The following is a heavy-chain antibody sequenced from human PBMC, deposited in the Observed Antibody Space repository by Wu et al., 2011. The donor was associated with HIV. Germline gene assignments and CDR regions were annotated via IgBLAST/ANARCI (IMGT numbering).Heavy chain of an antibody. J-gene: IGHJ1*01. CDR3: AREWRYCTGGSPCPSEYLQH. CDR2: MNPTTGDT. V-gene: IGHV1-8*02. Sequence: QVQLVQPGAELKKPGASVRVSCQASGYTFTTYDVNWVRQASGQGLEWMGWMNPTTGDTVYAPQFQDRVTMTSNTSTSTAYMTLSSLTSEDTAIYYCAREWRYCTGGSPCPSEYLQHWGQGTLV. CDR1: GYTFTTYD. D-gene: IGHD2-8*02.